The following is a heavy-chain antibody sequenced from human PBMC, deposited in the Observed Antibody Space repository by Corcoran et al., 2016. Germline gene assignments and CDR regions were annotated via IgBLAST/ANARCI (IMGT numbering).Heavy chain of an antibody. CDR2: ISGSGGST. CDR3: AKDEAGDGYNFY. D-gene: IGHD5-12*01. J-gene: IGHJ4*02. V-gene: IGHV3-23*01. CDR1: GFTFSSYA. Sequence: EVQLLESGGGLVQPGGSLRLSCAASGFTFSSYAMSWVRQTPGKGLEWVSAISGSGGSTYYADSVKGRFTSSRDNSKNTQYLQMNSLRAEDTAVYHCAKDEAGDGYNFYWGQGTLVTVSS.